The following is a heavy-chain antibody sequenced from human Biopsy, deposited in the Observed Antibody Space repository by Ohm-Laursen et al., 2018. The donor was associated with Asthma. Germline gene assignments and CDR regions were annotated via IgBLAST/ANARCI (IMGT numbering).Heavy chain of an antibody. CDR1: SGSMSSSSYY. CDR3: ARHWDWGSFFDY. V-gene: IGHV4-39*01. Sequence: SQTLSLTCTVSSGSMSSSSYYWGWIRQPPGKGLEWMGSISYTGSAYHNPSLKSRVTISVDTSKNHFSLKLSSVTAADTAVYYCARHWDWGSFFDYWGQGTPVTVSS. J-gene: IGHJ4*02. D-gene: IGHD7-27*01. CDR2: ISYTGSA.